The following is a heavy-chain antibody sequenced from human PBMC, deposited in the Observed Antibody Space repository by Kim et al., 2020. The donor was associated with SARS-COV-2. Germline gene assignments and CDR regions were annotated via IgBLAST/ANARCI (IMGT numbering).Heavy chain of an antibody. CDR3: ARDGHHTTYYDFWSGYYSDYSGMDV. CDR1: GYTFTSYA. D-gene: IGHD3-3*01. V-gene: IGHV1-3*01. CDR2: INAGNGNT. J-gene: IGHJ6*02. Sequence: ASVKVSCKASGYTFTSYAMHWVRQAPGQRLEWMGWINAGNGNTKYSQKFQGRVTITRDTSASTAYMELSSLRSEDTAVYYCARDGHHTTYYDFWSGYYSDYSGMDVWGQGTTVTVSS.